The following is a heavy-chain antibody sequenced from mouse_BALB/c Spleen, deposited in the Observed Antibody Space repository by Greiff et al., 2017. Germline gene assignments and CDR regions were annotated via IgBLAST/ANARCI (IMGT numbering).Heavy chain of an antibody. Sequence: EVKLMESGGGLVQPGGSLKLSCAASGFDFSRYWMSWVRQAPGKGLEWIGEINPDSSTINYTPSLKDKFIISRDNAKNTLYLQMSKVRSEDTALYYCARRDGSSYTWFAYWGQGTLVTVSA. J-gene: IGHJ3*01. V-gene: IGHV4-1*02. CDR3: ARRDGSSYTWFAY. CDR2: INPDSSTI. D-gene: IGHD1-1*01. CDR1: GFDFSRYW.